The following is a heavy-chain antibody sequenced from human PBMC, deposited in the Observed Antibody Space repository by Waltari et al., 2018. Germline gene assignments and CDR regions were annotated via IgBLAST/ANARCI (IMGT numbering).Heavy chain of an antibody. CDR1: GGSITSGGFS. V-gene: IGHV4-30-2*01. Sequence: QLQLQESGSGLVRPGQTLSLTCAVPGGSITSGGFSWNWIRQPPGKGLEYIGYVFYSGSTYYNPSLPSLQSRVTMSLDKSKNQFSLNLTSVTAADTAVYYCARSGMRHRVDWFDPWGPGTLVTVSS. CDR2: VFYSGST. D-gene: IGHD1-1*01. J-gene: IGHJ5*02. CDR3: ARSGMRHRVDWFDP.